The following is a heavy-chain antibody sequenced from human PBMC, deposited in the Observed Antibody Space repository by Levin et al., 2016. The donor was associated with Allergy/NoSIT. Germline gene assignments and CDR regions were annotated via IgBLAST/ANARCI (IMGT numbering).Heavy chain of an antibody. D-gene: IGHD3-22*01. CDR1: GYTFTSYG. J-gene: IGHJ6*02. CDR2: ISAYNGNT. Sequence: ASVKVSCKASGYTFTSYGISWVRQAPGQGLEWMGWISAYNGNTKYSQKFQGRVTITRDTSASTAYMELSSLRSEDTAVYYCARDKVFGGPYYDSSGYYFRLGMDVWGQGTTVTVSS. V-gene: IGHV1-18*04. CDR3: ARDKVFGGPYYDSSGYYFRLGMDV.